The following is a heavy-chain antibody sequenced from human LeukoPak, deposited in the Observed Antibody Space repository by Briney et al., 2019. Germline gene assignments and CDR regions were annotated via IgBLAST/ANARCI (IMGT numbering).Heavy chain of an antibody. Sequence: GGSLRLSCAASGFTFSDYYMSWIRQAPGKGLEWVSYISSSSSYTNYADSVKGRFTIPRDNAKNSLYLQMNSLRAEDTAVYYCARVKSYSSGFDYWGQGTLVTVSS. CDR2: ISSSSSYT. CDR3: ARVKSYSSGFDY. D-gene: IGHD6-25*01. CDR1: GFTFSDYY. J-gene: IGHJ4*02. V-gene: IGHV3-11*06.